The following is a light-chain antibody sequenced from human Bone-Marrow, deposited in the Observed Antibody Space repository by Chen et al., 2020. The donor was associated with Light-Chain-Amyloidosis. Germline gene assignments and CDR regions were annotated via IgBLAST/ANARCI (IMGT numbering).Light chain of an antibody. CDR3: QSAESSGTYEMI. CDR1: DLPTKY. J-gene: IGLJ2*01. CDR2: RDT. Sequence: SYELTQPPSVSVSPGQTARITCSGDDLPTKYAYWYQQKPGQAPVLVIHRDTERPSGISERFSGSSSGTKDTLTIGVVQTEDEADDHCQSAESSGTYEMIFGGGTKLTVL. V-gene: IGLV3-25*03.